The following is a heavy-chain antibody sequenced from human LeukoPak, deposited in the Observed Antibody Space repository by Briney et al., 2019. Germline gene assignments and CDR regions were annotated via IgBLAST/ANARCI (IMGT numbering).Heavy chain of an antibody. Sequence: SVKVSCKASGGTFSSYAVMWVRQPSAKGLEWMGGIIPIFGTANYAQKFQGRVTITADESTSTAYMELSSLRSEDTAVYYCARDLLGSSLDYWGQGTLVTVSS. CDR2: IIPIFGTA. CDR1: GGTFSSYA. D-gene: IGHD2-15*01. J-gene: IGHJ4*02. CDR3: ARDLLGSSLDY. V-gene: IGHV1-69*13.